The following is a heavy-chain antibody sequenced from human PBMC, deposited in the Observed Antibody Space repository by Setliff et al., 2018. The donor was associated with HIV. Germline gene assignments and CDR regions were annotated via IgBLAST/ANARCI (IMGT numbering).Heavy chain of an antibody. V-gene: IGHV4-38-2*01. Sequence: ASETLSLTCAVSGYSISSGYYWGWIRQPPGKGLEWIGSMYYSGSTCYNPSLKSRVTISVGTSKKQFSLKLRSVTAADTAVYYCARRRDGYNSAPWRNDYWGQGTLVTVSS. CDR2: MYYSGST. D-gene: IGHD5-12*01. CDR3: ARRRDGYNSAPWRNDY. CDR1: GYSISSGYY. J-gene: IGHJ4*02.